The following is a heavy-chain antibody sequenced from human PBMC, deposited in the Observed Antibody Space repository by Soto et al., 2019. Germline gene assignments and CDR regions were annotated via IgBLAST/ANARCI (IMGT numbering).Heavy chain of an antibody. CDR2: ISRSGSAI. J-gene: IGHJ4*02. D-gene: IGHD1-20*01. Sequence: PGGSLRLSCAASGFTFSSYDMNWVRQAPGKGLEWVSYISRSGSAIYYADSVKGRFTISRDNAKNSLYLQMNSLRAEDTAVYYCARGLNGNDFDYWGQGTLLTVSS. V-gene: IGHV3-48*03. CDR1: GFTFSSYD. CDR3: ARGLNGNDFDY.